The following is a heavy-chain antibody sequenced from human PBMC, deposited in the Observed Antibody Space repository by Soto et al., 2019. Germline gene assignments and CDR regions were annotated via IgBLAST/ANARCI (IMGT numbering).Heavy chain of an antibody. CDR3: AKDEELWLGYYIGIDV. D-gene: IGHD1-7*01. CDR1: GFTFSSYA. CDR2: IGGSGST. Sequence: EVQLLESGGGLVQPGGSLRLSCAASGFTFSSYAMSWVRQAPGKGLEWVSTIGGSGSTYYADSVKGRFTISRDNSQNTRYLQRTSLRADDKAVYYCAKDEELWLGYYIGIDVWGRGTAVTVSS. V-gene: IGHV3-23*01. J-gene: IGHJ6*02.